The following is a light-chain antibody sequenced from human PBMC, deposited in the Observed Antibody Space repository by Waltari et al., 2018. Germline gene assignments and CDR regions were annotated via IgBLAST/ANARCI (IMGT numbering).Light chain of an antibody. CDR1: SSNIGSNH. V-gene: IGLV1-47*01. CDR2: RNT. Sequence: QSVLTQPPSASGTPGQRVTISCSGSSSNIGSNHLYWYQQLPGTAPKLLIYRNTQRPSGVPDRFSGSKSGTSASLAISGLRSEDEADYYCAAWDDSLGGRVFGGGTKLTVL. J-gene: IGLJ2*01. CDR3: AAWDDSLGGRV.